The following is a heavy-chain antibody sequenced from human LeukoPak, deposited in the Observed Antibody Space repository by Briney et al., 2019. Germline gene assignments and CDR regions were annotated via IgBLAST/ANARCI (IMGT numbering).Heavy chain of an antibody. D-gene: IGHD3-22*01. Sequence: TLSLTCAVSGGSISSGGYSWSWIPQPPGKGLEWIGYIYHSGSTYYNPSLKSRVTISVDRSKNQFSLKLSSVTAADTAVYYCARGQSYYDSRQSGWFDPWGQGTLVTVSS. CDR3: ARGQSYYDSRQSGWFDP. CDR1: GGSISSGGYS. J-gene: IGHJ5*02. V-gene: IGHV4-30-2*01. CDR2: IYHSGST.